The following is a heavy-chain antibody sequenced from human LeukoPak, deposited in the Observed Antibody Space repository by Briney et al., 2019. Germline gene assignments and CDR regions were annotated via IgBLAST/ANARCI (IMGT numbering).Heavy chain of an antibody. CDR1: GYSISSGYY. CDR3: ARDRGRGFY. Sequence: SETLSLTCSVSGYSISSGYYWGWIRPPPGKGLEWIGSIYYSGSTYYNPSLKSRVTILVDTSKNQFSLKLSSVTAADTAVYYCARDRGRGFYWGQGTLVTVSS. CDR2: IYYSGST. V-gene: IGHV4-38-2*02. J-gene: IGHJ4*02. D-gene: IGHD3-10*01.